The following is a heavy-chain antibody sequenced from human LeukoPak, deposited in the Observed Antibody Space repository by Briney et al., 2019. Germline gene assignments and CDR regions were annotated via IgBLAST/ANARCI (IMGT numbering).Heavy chain of an antibody. Sequence: GGSLRLSCAASGFTFSSYGMHWVRQAPGKGLEWVAVIWYGGSNKYYADSVKGRFTISRDNSKNTLYLQMNSLRAEDTAVYYCAKGTEQLEGGWAFDIWGQGTMVTVSS. D-gene: IGHD6-6*01. CDR3: AKGTEQLEGGWAFDI. CDR1: GFTFSSYG. V-gene: IGHV3-30*02. J-gene: IGHJ3*02. CDR2: IWYGGSNK.